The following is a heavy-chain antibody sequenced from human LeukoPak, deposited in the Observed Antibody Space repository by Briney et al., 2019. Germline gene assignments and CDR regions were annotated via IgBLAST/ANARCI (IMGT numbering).Heavy chain of an antibody. CDR2: IIPILGIA. CDR1: GGTFSSDT. V-gene: IGHV1-69*02. J-gene: IGHJ6*02. D-gene: IGHD6-19*01. Sequence: GSSVKVSCKTSGGTFSSDTISWVRQAPGQGLEWMGRIIPILGIANYAQKFQGRVTITADKSTSTAYMELSSLRSEDTAVYYCAPVAVAGTFDGMDVWGQGTTVTVSS. CDR3: APVAVAGTFDGMDV.